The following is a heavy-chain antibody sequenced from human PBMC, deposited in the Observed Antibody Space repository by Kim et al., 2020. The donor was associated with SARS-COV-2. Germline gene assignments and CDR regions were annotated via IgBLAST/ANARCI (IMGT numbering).Heavy chain of an antibody. CDR1: GYSISSGYY. Sequence: SETLSLTCTVSGYSISSGYYWGWIRQPPGKGLEWIGSIYHSGSTYYNPSLKSRVTISVDTSKNQFSLKLSSVTAADTAVYYCARAGGVAATKKDAFDIWGQGTMVTVSS. D-gene: IGHD2-15*01. CDR3: ARAGGVAATKKDAFDI. V-gene: IGHV4-38-2*02. J-gene: IGHJ3*02. CDR2: IYHSGST.